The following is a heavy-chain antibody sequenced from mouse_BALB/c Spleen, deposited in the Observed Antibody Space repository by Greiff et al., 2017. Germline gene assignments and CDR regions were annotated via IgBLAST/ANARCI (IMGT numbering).Heavy chain of an antibody. J-gene: IGHJ2*01. Sequence: EVNVVESGGGLVQPGGSLRLSCATSGFTFTDYYMSWVRQPPGKELEWLGFIRNKANGYTTEYSASVKGRFTISRDNSQSILYLQMNTLRAEDSATYYCARDGGYDYFDYWGQGTTLTVSS. D-gene: IGHD2-2*01. CDR1: GFTFTDYY. CDR2: IRNKANGYTT. CDR3: ARDGGYDYFDY. V-gene: IGHV7-3*02.